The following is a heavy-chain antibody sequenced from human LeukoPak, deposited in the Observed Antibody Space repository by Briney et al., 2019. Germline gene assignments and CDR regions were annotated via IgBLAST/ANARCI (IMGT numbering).Heavy chain of an antibody. Sequence: SETLSLTCGVSGGSISSTNWWTWVRQPPGEGLEWIGEVHLSGRTNYNPSLESRVTMSVDMSENHISLKLTSVTAADTAVYYCAREGGPYRPLDYSGQGTLVTVSS. V-gene: IGHV4-4*02. CDR1: GGSISSTNW. CDR3: AREGGPYRPLDY. J-gene: IGHJ4*02. CDR2: VHLSGRT.